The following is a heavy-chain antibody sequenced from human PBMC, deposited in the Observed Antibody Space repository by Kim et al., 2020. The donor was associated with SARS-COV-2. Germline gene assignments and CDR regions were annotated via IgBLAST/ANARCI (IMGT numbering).Heavy chain of an antibody. CDR3: ARHDYYYYYMDV. J-gene: IGHJ6*03. V-gene: IGHV4-39*01. Sequence: YDNPSLKSRVTISVDTSKNQFSLKLSSVPAADTAVYYCARHDYYYYYMDVWGKGTTVTVSS.